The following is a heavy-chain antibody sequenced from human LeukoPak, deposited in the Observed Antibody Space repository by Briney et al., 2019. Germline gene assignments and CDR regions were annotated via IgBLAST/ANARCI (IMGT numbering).Heavy chain of an antibody. V-gene: IGHV3-23*01. D-gene: IGHD5-18*01. J-gene: IGHJ4*02. CDR2: ISGSGGST. Sequence: PGGSLRLSCAASGFTFSSYAMSGVRQAPGKGLEWVSAISGSGGSTYYADCVKGRFTISRDNSKNTLYLQMNSLRAEDTAVYYCAKEKKAPMIQLWSYYFDYWGQGTLVTVSS. CDR3: AKEKKAPMIQLWSYYFDY. CDR1: GFTFSSYA.